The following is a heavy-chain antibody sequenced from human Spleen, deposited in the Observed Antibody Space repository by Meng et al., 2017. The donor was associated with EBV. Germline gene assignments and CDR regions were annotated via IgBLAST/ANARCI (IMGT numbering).Heavy chain of an antibody. D-gene: IGHD4-23*01. CDR2: ISHAGGDK. V-gene: IGHV3-30-3*01. CDR1: GLSFSNYV. J-gene: IGHJ4*02. Sequence: VMLYESGAGLVQSGRSLSVSCAASGLSFSNYVMHWVRHAPGKELEWVAVISHAGGDKFDADSVRGRITISRDNSKNTMYLQMSSLTPEDTAVYYCVRVFDYGGRFDSWGQGTLVTVSS. CDR3: VRVFDYGGRFDS.